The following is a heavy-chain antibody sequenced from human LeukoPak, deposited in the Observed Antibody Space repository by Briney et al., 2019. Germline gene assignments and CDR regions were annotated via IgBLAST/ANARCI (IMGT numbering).Heavy chain of an antibody. CDR3: ARAYCSSTSCRYYYYYYYMDV. CDR2: ISAYNGNT. Sequence: GASVKVSCKASGYTFTSYGISWVRQAPGQGLEWMGWISAYNGNTNYAQKLQGRVTMTTDTSTSTAYMELRSLRFDDTAVYYCARAYCSSTSCRYYYYYYYMDVWGKGTTVTVSS. D-gene: IGHD2-2*01. J-gene: IGHJ6*03. V-gene: IGHV1-18*01. CDR1: GYTFTSYG.